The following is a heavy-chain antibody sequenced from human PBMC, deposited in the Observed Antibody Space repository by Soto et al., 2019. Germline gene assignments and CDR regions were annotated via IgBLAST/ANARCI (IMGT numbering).Heavy chain of an antibody. CDR3: AKENYFSSVDY. Sequence: PGGSLRLSCAASGFTFSSYWMSWVRQAPGKGLEWVAAISYDGSNKHYADSVKGRFTISRDISKNTLYLQMNSLREEDTAVYHCAKENYFSSVDYWGQGTLVTVSS. D-gene: IGHD6-13*01. V-gene: IGHV3-30*18. CDR2: ISYDGSNK. J-gene: IGHJ4*02. CDR1: GFTFSSYW.